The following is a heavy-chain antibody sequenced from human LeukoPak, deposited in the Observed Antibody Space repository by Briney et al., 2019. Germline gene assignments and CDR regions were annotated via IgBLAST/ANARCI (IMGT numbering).Heavy chain of an antibody. CDR3: ARAPSSFYYGMDV. V-gene: IGHV3-66*01. J-gene: IGHJ6*02. Sequence: GGSLRLSCAASGFTVSSNYMSWVRQAPGKGLEWVSVIYSGGSTYYADSVKGRFTISRDNSKNTLYLQMNSLRAEDTAVYYCARAPSSFYYGMDVWGQGTTVTVSS. CDR2: IYSGGST. D-gene: IGHD2-2*01. CDR1: GFTVSSNY.